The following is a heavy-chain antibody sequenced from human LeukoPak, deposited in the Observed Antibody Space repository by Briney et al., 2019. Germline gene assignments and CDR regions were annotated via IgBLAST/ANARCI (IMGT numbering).Heavy chain of an antibody. CDR3: AKDGGLWVSAHWGDS. CDR1: GFTFSSYT. D-gene: IGHD7-27*01. Sequence: GGSLRLSCAASGFTFSSYTISWVRQAPGKGLEWVSTITTSDGNTYYADSVKGRFTVSRDNSKNTLFLQMNSLRAEDTAVYYCAKDGGLWVSAHWGDSWGRGTLVTVSS. V-gene: IGHV3-23*01. J-gene: IGHJ4*02. CDR2: ITTSDGNT.